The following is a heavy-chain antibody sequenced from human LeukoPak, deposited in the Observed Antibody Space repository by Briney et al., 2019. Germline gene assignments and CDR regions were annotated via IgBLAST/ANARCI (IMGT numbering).Heavy chain of an antibody. CDR2: ISTYNGNT. Sequence: ASVKVSCKASGYSFTIYGITWVRQAPGQGLEWMGWISTYNGNTKYAQNLQGRVTMTTDTSTNTAYMELRSLKSDDTAVYYCARVRVDITIFGVALDYWGQGTLVTVSS. D-gene: IGHD3-3*01. CDR1: GYSFTIYG. V-gene: IGHV1-18*01. CDR3: ARVRVDITIFGVALDY. J-gene: IGHJ4*02.